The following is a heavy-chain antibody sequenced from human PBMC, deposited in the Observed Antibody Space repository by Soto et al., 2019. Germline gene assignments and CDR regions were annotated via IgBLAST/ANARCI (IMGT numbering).Heavy chain of an antibody. J-gene: IGHJ4*02. Sequence: ASVKVSCKASGYTFTSYGISWVRQAPGQGLEWMGWISAYNGNTNYAQKLQGRVTMTTDTSTSTAYMELRSLRSDDPAVYYCARVGLLWFGRTATNFDYWGQGTLVTVSS. D-gene: IGHD3-10*01. V-gene: IGHV1-18*01. CDR1: GYTFTSYG. CDR3: ARVGLLWFGRTATNFDY. CDR2: ISAYNGNT.